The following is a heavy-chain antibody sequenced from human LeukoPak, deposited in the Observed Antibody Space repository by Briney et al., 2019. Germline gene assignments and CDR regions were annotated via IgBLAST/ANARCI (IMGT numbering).Heavy chain of an antibody. V-gene: IGHV1-2*02. CDR1: GYTFTGYY. CDR3: ARGEKDDFWSGSRWFDP. J-gene: IGHJ5*02. Sequence: ASVKVSCKASGYTFTGYYMHWVRQAPGQGLEWMGWINPNSGGTNYAQKFQGRVTMTRDTSISTAYMELSRLRSDDTAVYYCARGEKDDFWSGSRWFDPWGQGTLATVSS. D-gene: IGHD3-3*01. CDR2: INPNSGGT.